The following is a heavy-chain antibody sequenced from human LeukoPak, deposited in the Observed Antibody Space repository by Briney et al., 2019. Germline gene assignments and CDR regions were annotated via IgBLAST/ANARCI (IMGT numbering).Heavy chain of an antibody. D-gene: IGHD3-10*01. CDR1: GFSFNRFA. Sequence: GGSLRLSCLASGFSFNRFAMHWVRQAPGKGLEWLAVISYDGATTYYANSVKGRFTISRDNSKNTLYLQMNSLRAEDTAVYYCARRITMVRGVKNAFDIWGQGTMVTVSS. CDR3: ARRITMVRGVKNAFDI. V-gene: IGHV3-30*14. J-gene: IGHJ3*02. CDR2: ISYDGATT.